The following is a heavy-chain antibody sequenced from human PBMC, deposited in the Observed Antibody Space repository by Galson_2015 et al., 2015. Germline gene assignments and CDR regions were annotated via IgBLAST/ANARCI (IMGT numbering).Heavy chain of an antibody. D-gene: IGHD3-10*01. CDR3: ARFRPILGGSGSWNWFDP. CDR1: GGSISSGGYY. J-gene: IGHJ5*02. V-gene: IGHV4-31*03. Sequence: TLSLTCTVSGGSISSGGYYWSWIRQHPGKGLEWIGYIYYSGSTYYNPSLKSRVTISVDTSKNQFSLKLSSVTAADTAVYYCARFRPILGGSGSWNWFDPWGQGTLVTVSS. CDR2: IYYSGST.